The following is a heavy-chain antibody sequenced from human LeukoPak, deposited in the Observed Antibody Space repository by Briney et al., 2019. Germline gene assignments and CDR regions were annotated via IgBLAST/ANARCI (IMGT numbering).Heavy chain of an antibody. V-gene: IGHV3-23*01. J-gene: IGHJ4*02. CDR3: AKGVVVVPAANKHSGYFDY. Sequence: GSLRLSCAASGFTFGSYAMSWVRRAPGKGLEWVSAISGSGGSTYYADSVKGRFTISRDNSKNTLYLQMNSLRAEDTAVYYCAKGVVVVPAANKHSGYFDYWGQGTLVTVSS. CDR2: ISGSGGST. CDR1: GFTFGSYA. D-gene: IGHD2-2*01.